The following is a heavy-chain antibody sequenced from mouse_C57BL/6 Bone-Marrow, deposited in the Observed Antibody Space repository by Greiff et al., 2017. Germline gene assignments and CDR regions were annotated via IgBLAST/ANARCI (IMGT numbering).Heavy chain of an antibody. CDR1: DYTFTSYG. J-gene: IGHJ2*01. V-gene: IGHV1-81*01. Sequence: QVQLQQSGAELARPGASVKLSCKASDYTFTSYGISWVKQRTGQGLEWIGEIYPRSGNTYYNEKFKGKATLTADKSSSTAYMELRSLTSEDSAVYFCARDSSGYALDYWGQGTTLTVSS. D-gene: IGHD3-2*02. CDR3: ARDSSGYALDY. CDR2: IYPRSGNT.